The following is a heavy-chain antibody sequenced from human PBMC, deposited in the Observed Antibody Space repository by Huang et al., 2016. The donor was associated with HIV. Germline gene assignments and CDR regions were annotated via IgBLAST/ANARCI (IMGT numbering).Heavy chain of an antibody. V-gene: IGHV5-51*01. Sequence: EVQLVQSGAVVKKPGESLKISCKGSGYTFNGYWIGWVRQMPGKGLEWMGIIYPGDSDTTYSPPFQGQVTISADKSISTAYLQWSGLKASDTAMYYCARQGVGDFVVEPTGLGAFDIWGQGTMVTVSS. D-gene: IGHD2-2*01. CDR2: IYPGDSDT. J-gene: IGHJ3*02. CDR1: GYTFNGYW. CDR3: ARQGVGDFVVEPTGLGAFDI.